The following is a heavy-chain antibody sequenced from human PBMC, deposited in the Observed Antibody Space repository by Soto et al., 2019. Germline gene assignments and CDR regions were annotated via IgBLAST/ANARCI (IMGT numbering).Heavy chain of an antibody. CDR1: GSSISSGSYY. Sequence: QVQVQESGPGLVKPSQTLSLTCTVSGSSISSGSYYWSWIRQHPGKGLEWIGYIYHSGSTYYNPSLKSRATISLDTSKNQFSLKLSSVTAADTAVYYCARDYMAVVDWGQGTLVTVSS. CDR3: ARDYMAVVD. CDR2: IYHSGST. V-gene: IGHV4-31*03. D-gene: IGHD2-15*01. J-gene: IGHJ4*01.